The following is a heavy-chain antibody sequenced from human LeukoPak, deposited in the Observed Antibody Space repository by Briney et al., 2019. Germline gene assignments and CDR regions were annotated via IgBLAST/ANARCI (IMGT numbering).Heavy chain of an antibody. CDR2: ISGSGGST. Sequence: GGSLRLSCAASGFTFRTYAMSWVRQAPGMGLEWVSAISGSGGSTYYADSVKGRFTISRDNSKNTLYLQMNSLRAEDTAVYYCAKDPRVPAAHKIYYYYYGMDVWGQGTTVTVSS. J-gene: IGHJ6*02. CDR3: AKDPRVPAAHKIYYYYYGMDV. V-gene: IGHV3-23*01. CDR1: GFTFRTYA. D-gene: IGHD2-2*01.